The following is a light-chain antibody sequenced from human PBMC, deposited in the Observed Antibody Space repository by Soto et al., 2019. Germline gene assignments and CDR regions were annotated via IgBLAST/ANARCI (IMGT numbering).Light chain of an antibody. CDR2: EVI. Sequence: QSVLTQPASVSGSPGQSITISCTATSSDVDTHNYVSWYQQYPGKAPKLMIYEVINRPSGVSNRFSGSKSVNTASLIISGLQAEDEADYYCSSYTSSSTLVFGGGTQLTVL. CDR1: SSDVDTHNY. J-gene: IGLJ7*01. CDR3: SSYTSSSTLV. V-gene: IGLV2-14*01.